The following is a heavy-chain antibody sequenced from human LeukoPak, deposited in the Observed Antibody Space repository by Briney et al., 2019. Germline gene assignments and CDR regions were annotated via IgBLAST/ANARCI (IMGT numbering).Heavy chain of an antibody. V-gene: IGHV5-51*01. Sequence: KSGESLKISCKGSGYSFTSYWIGWVRQMPGEGLEWMGIINPGDSDTRYSPSFQGQVTMSADKSISTAYLQWSSLKASDTAMYYCAKRGYCGSTSCYRHFDYWGQGTLVTVSS. CDR1: GYSFTSYW. D-gene: IGHD2-2*02. J-gene: IGHJ4*02. CDR2: INPGDSDT. CDR3: AKRGYCGSTSCYRHFDY.